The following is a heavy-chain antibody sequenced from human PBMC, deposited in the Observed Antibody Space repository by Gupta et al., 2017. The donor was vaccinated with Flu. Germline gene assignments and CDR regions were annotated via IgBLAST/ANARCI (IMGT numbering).Heavy chain of an antibody. V-gene: IGHV1-18*01. D-gene: IGHD3-16*01. J-gene: IGHJ5*02. CDR3: ARPMGALASLWLDP. Sequence: NYGITRGRQAPGQGLQWRDWISAQNARTNFPQNFQDRVTWTTDPSMNTAYMELRGLTSDDTAVYDGARPMGALASLWLDPWGQGTLGTVS. CDR1: NYG. CDR2: ISAQNART.